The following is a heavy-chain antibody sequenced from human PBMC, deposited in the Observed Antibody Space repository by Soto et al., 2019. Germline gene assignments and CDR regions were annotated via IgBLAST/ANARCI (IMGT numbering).Heavy chain of an antibody. Sequence: GGSLRLSCAASGFTFSSYGMHWVRQAPGKGLEWVAVIWYDGSNKYYADSVKGRFTISRDNSKNTLYLQMNSLRADDTALYYCADPVPAASHYDNYDMDVWGQGTTVTVSS. CDR2: IWYDGSNK. J-gene: IGHJ6*02. CDR1: GFTFSSYG. CDR3: ADPVPAASHYDNYDMDV. D-gene: IGHD2-2*01. V-gene: IGHV3-33*01.